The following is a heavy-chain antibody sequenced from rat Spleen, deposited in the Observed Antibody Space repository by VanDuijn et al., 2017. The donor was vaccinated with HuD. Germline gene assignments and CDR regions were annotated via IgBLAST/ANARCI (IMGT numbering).Heavy chain of an antibody. V-gene: IGHV5S14*01. D-gene: IGHD1-6*01. CDR3: ARQGVNVYYGLSDYFDY. J-gene: IGHJ2*01. Sequence: EVQLVESGGGLVQPGRSLKLSCAASGFTFSNYGMAWVRQTPTKGLEWVASISTGGGNTYYRDSVKGRFTISRDNAKNTQYLQMDSLRSEDTATYYCARQGVNVYYGLSDYFDYWGQGVMVTVSS. CDR1: GFTFSNYG. CDR2: ISTGGGNT.